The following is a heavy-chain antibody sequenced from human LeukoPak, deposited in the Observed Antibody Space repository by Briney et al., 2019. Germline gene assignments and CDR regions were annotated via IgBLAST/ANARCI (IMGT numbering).Heavy chain of an antibody. J-gene: IGHJ5*02. D-gene: IGHD5-24*01. Sequence: GGSLRLSCAASGFTFSSYEMNWVRQAPGKGLEWVSYINSSGSTIYYADSVKGRFTISRDNAKNSLYLQMNSLRAEDTAVYYCAREDRDGYNDWFDPWGQGTLVTVSS. CDR3: AREDRDGYNDWFDP. V-gene: IGHV3-48*03. CDR1: GFTFSSYE. CDR2: INSSGSTI.